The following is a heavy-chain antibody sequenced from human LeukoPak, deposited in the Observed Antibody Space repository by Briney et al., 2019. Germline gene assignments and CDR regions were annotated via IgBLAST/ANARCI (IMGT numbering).Heavy chain of an antibody. CDR1: GFTFSNAW. CDR2: IKSKTDGGTT. Sequence: GGSLRLSCAASGFTFSNAWMSWVRQASGKGLEWVGRIKSKTDGGTTDYAAPVKGRFTISRDDSKNTLYLQMNSLKTEDTAVYYCTTKTALWVRGVNVDYWGQGTLVTVSS. J-gene: IGHJ4*02. D-gene: IGHD3-10*01. V-gene: IGHV3-15*01. CDR3: TTKTALWVRGVNVDY.